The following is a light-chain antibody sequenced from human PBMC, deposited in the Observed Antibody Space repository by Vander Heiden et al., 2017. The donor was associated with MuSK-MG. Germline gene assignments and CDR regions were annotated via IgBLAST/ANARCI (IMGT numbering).Light chain of an antibody. CDR1: SSNIGAGYD. Sequence: QSVLTQPPSVSGAPGQRVIISCTGSSSNIGAGYDVHWYHQVPGTQHKRRSEGNSNRPSVVPDRFSGSKAVTSEYLEITGLQAEDEAEDYGQSYVSRLSGVVFGPGTKLTVL. CDR3: QSYVSRLSGVV. V-gene: IGLV1-40*01. J-gene: IGLJ2*01. CDR2: GNS.